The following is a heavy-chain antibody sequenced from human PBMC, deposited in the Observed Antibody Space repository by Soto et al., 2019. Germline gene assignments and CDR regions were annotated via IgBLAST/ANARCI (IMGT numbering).Heavy chain of an antibody. J-gene: IGHJ4*02. CDR2: IYYSGST. Sequence: SETLSLTCTVSGGSISSGDYYWSWIRQPPGKGLEWIGYIYYSGSTYYNPSLKSRVTISADTSKNQFSLKLSSVTAADTAVYYCARKNVDSSISSFDYWGQGTLVTVSS. D-gene: IGHD3-22*01. CDR3: ARKNVDSSISSFDY. V-gene: IGHV4-30-4*01. CDR1: GGSISSGDYY.